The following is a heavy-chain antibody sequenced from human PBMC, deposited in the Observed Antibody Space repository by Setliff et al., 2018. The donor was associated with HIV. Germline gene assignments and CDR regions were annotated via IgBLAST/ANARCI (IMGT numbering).Heavy chain of an antibody. V-gene: IGHV1-3*01. Sequence: GASVKVSCKASGYTFTNYVMHWVRQAPGQSLEWMGWINAGNGNTKYSQKFQGRVTMTRDTSISTAYMELSRLISDDTAVYYCARESRDIVATSPLDYWGQGTLVTVSS. CDR2: INAGNGNT. J-gene: IGHJ4*02. D-gene: IGHD5-12*01. CDR1: GYTFTNYV. CDR3: ARESRDIVATSPLDY.